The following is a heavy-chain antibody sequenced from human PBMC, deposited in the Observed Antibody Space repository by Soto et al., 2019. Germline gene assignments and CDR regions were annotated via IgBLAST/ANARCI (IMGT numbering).Heavy chain of an antibody. J-gene: IGHJ4*02. CDR3: ARDQGRAVAGNDY. V-gene: IGHV1-18*01. D-gene: IGHD6-19*01. CDR2: ISAYNGNT. CDR1: GYTFTSYG. Sequence: QVQLVHSGAEVKKPGASVKVSCKASGYTFTSYGISWVRQAPGQGLEWMGWISAYNGNTNYAQKLQGRVTMTTDTSTSTSDIELRSLRSDDTAVYYCARDQGRAVAGNDYWGQGTMVTVSS.